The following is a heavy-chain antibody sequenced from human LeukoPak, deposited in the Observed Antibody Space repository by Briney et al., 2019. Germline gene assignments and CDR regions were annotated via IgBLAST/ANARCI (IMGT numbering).Heavy chain of an antibody. D-gene: IGHD2-21*02. CDR1: GGSISSYF. Sequence: SETLSLTCTVSGGSISSYFWTWIRQPAGKGLEWIGRIYSRGSTNYNPSLKSRVTMSLDTSQNHFSLNLSSVTAADTAMYYCARESAILGKRFKAFDIWGQGTVVTVSS. CDR3: ARESAILGKRFKAFDI. J-gene: IGHJ3*02. V-gene: IGHV4-4*07. CDR2: IYSRGST.